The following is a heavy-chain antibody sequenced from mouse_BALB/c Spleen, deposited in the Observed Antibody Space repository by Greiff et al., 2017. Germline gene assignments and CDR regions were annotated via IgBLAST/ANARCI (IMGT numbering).Heavy chain of an antibody. Sequence: QVQLKQSGAELVRPGTSVKVSCKASGYAFTNYLIEWVKQRPGQGLEWIGVINPGSGGTNYNEKFKGKATLTADKSSSTAYMQLSSLTSDDSAVYFCARSGYRYEDYWGQGTTLTVSS. CDR1: GYAFTNYL. D-gene: IGHD2-14*01. J-gene: IGHJ2*01. CDR3: ARSGYRYEDY. V-gene: IGHV1-54*01. CDR2: INPGSGGT.